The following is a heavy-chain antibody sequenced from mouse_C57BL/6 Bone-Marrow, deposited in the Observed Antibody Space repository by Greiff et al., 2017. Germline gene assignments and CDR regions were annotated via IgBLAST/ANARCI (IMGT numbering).Heavy chain of an antibody. V-gene: IGHV1-55*01. CDR3: ARPYYSNYWYFDV. CDR1: GYTFTSSW. D-gene: IGHD2-5*01. CDR2: IYPGSGST. J-gene: IGHJ1*03. Sequence: QVQLQQPGAELVKPGASVKMSCKASGYTFTSSWITWVKQRPGQGLEWVGDIYPGSGSTNYNEKFKSKATLTVDTSSSTAYMQLSSLTSEDSAVYYCARPYYSNYWYFDVWGTGTTVTVSS.